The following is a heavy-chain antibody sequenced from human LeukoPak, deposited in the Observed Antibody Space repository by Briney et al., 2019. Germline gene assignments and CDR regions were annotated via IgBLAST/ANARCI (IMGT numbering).Heavy chain of an antibody. D-gene: IGHD3-22*01. V-gene: IGHV3-53*01. J-gene: IGHJ4*02. CDR2: IYSGGST. Sequence: GGSLRLSCAASGFTFSSYSMNWVRQAPGKGLEWVSFIYSGGSTYYADSVKGRFTISRDNSKNTLYPQMNSLRAEDTAVYYCARDAGYYYDSSGYYSGWGQGTLVTVSS. CDR1: GFTFSSYS. CDR3: ARDAGYYYDSSGYYSG.